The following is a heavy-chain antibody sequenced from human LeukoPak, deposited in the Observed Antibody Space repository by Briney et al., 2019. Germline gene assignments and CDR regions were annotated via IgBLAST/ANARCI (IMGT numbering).Heavy chain of an antibody. CDR1: GFTFSSYA. J-gene: IGHJ4*02. CDR2: MSGSGGST. CDR3: AKGQDYYDSSGYYQSDYFDY. V-gene: IGHV3-23*01. Sequence: GGSLRLSCAASGFTFSSYAMSWVRQAPGKGLEWVSAMSGSGGSTYYADSVKGRFTISRDNSKNTLYLQMNNLRDEDTAVYYCAKGQDYYDSSGYYQSDYFDYWGQGTLVTVSS. D-gene: IGHD3-22*01.